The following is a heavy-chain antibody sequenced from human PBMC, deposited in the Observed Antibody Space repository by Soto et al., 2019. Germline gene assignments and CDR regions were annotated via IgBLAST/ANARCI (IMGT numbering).Heavy chain of an antibody. Sequence: AGGSLRLSCAASGFTFSSYGMHWVRQAPGKGLEWVAVISYDGSNKYYADSVKGRFTISRDNSKNTLYLQMNSLRAEDTAVYYCAKATYSGSNYYYGMDVWGQGTTVTVSS. CDR2: ISYDGSNK. J-gene: IGHJ6*02. CDR3: AKATYSGSNYYYGMDV. CDR1: GFTFSSYG. V-gene: IGHV3-30*18. D-gene: IGHD1-26*01.